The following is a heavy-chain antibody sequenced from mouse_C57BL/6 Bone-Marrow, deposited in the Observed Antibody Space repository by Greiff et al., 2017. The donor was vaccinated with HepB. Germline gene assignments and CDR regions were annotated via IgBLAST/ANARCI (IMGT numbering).Heavy chain of an antibody. J-gene: IGHJ1*03. CDR1: GFNIKDDY. CDR3: TSYYYGSSFYWYFDV. V-gene: IGHV14-4*01. Sequence: EVQLQQSGAELVRPGASVKLSCTASGFNIKDDYMHWVKQRPEQGLEWIGWIDPENGDTEYASKFQGKATITADTSSNTAYLQLSSLTSEDTAVYYCTSYYYGSSFYWYFDVWGRGTTVTVSA. D-gene: IGHD1-1*01. CDR2: IDPENGDT.